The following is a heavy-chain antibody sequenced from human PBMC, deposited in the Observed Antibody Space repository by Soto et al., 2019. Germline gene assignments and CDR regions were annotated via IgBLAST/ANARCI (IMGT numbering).Heavy chain of an antibody. Sequence: SLRLSCAASGFTFTSYTMNWVRQAPGKGLEWVSSISSSSDYIYYADSMKGRVTISRDNAKNSLFLDMNSLTGEDTAVYYCARARVYATGPLDFWGRGTLVTVSS. CDR2: ISSSSDYI. CDR1: GFTFTSYT. J-gene: IGHJ4*02. V-gene: IGHV3-21*06. D-gene: IGHD6-13*01. CDR3: ARARVYATGPLDF.